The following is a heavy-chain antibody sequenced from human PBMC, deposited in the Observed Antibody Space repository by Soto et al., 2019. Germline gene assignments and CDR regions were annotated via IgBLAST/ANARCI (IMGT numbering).Heavy chain of an antibody. CDR3: ARAPSSLRKWELGAFDI. V-gene: IGHV1-2*04. J-gene: IGHJ3*02. Sequence: ASVKVSCKASGYTFTGYYMHWVRQAPGQGLEWMGWINPNGGGTNYAQKFQGWVTMTRDTSISTAYMELSRLRSDDTAVYYCARAPSSLRKWELGAFDIWGQGTMVTVSS. CDR1: GYTFTGYY. D-gene: IGHD1-26*01. CDR2: INPNGGGT.